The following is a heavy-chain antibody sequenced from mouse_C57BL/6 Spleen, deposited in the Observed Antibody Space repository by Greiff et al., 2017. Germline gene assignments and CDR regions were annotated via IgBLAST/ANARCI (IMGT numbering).Heavy chain of an antibody. J-gene: IGHJ1*03. CDR1: GFTFSSYA. CDR2: ISDGGSYT. D-gene: IGHD1-1*01. V-gene: IGHV5-4*01. CDR3: ARDKAVVNWYFDV. Sequence: EVKLMESGGGLVKPGGSLKLSCAASGFTFSSYAMSWVRQTPEKRLEWVATISDGGSYTYYPDNVKGRFTISRDNAKNNLYLQMSHLKSEDTAMYYCARDKAVVNWYFDVWGTGTTVTVSS.